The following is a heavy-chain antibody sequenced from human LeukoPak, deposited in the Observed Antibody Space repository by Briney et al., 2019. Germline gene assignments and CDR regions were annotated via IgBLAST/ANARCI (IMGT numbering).Heavy chain of an antibody. CDR3: TRWDCTTTGCYPFDY. V-gene: IGHV3-73*01. J-gene: IGHJ4*02. Sequence: GGSLRLSCATSGFTFSGSAIHWVRQASGKGLEWVGRIRDKANSYATAYIASVKGRFTISRDDSKNTAYLQMSSLKTEDTAVYYCTRWDCTTTGCYPFDYWGQGTLVTVSS. CDR2: IRDKANSYAT. CDR1: GFTFSGSA. D-gene: IGHD2-2*01.